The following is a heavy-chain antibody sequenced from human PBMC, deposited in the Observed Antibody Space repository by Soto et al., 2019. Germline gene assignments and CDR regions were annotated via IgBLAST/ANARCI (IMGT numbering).Heavy chain of an antibody. CDR2: ISSSSSYI. D-gene: IGHD2-15*01. J-gene: IGHJ6*02. Sequence: GGSLRLSCAASGFTFSSYSMNWVRQAPGKGLEWVSSISSSSSYIYYADSVKGRFTISRDNAKNSLYLQMNSLRAEDTAVYYCARDLYGYCSGGSCYVGDYHYYGMDVWGQGTTVTVS. CDR3: ARDLYGYCSGGSCYVGDYHYYGMDV. V-gene: IGHV3-21*01. CDR1: GFTFSSYS.